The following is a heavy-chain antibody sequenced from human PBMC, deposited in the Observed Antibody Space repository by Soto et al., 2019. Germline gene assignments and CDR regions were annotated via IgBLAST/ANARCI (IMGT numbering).Heavy chain of an antibody. CDR1: GFTFRSYA. D-gene: IGHD1-1*01. CDR3: ERIEATHEPPYYFDY. J-gene: IGHJ4*02. Sequence: GGSLRLSCAASGFTFRSYAMHWVRQAPGKGLEWVAVISYDGSNKYYADSVTGRFTISRDNSKNTQYLQMNSLRAKDTDVYYFERIEATHEPPYYFDYWGPGTLVTVSS. CDR2: ISYDGSNK. V-gene: IGHV3-30-3*01.